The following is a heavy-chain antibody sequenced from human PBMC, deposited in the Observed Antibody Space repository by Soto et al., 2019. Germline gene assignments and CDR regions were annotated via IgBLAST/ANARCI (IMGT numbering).Heavy chain of an antibody. CDR1: GVSISSYY. V-gene: IGHV4-59*01. Sequence: PSETLSLTCTVSGVSISSYYWSWIRQPPGKGLEWIGYIYYSGSTNYNPSLKSRVTISVDTSKNQFSLKLSSVTAADTAVYYCAGLHAARDRRYYYYMDVWGKGTTVTVSS. CDR3: AGLHAARDRRYYYYMDV. CDR2: IYYSGST. J-gene: IGHJ6*03. D-gene: IGHD2-15*01.